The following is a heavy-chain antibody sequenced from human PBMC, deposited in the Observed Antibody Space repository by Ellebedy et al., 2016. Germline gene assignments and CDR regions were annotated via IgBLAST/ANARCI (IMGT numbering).Heavy chain of an antibody. CDR2: SYYTGST. Sequence: SETLSLTCTISGGSINSYYWSWIRQPPGKGLEWIGYSYYTGSTFYNPSLKSRVTISVDTSKNQLSLRLDSATAADSAVYYCARSGFSSPFFDSWGQGTLVTVSS. D-gene: IGHD6-13*01. J-gene: IGHJ4*02. CDR3: ARSGFSSPFFDS. V-gene: IGHV4-59*08. CDR1: GGSINSYY.